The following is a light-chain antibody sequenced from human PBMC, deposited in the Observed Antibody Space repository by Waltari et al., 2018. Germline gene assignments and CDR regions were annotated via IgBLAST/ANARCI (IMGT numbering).Light chain of an antibody. J-gene: IGLJ2*01. V-gene: IGLV3-25*03. CDR1: ALETQY. CDR3: QSADSTGTSVL. Sequence: SYELIPPPSVSVSPGQMARIPCSGAALETQYAFWYRQKPGQAPLLVMYNFNERPSGIPGRFSGSVSGTTATLTISRVQAEDEADYYCQSADSTGTSVLFGGGTKLTVL. CDR2: NFN.